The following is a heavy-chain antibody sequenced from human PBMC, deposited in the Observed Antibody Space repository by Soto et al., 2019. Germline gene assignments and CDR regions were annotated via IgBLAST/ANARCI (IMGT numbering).Heavy chain of an antibody. J-gene: IGHJ4*02. Sequence: GGSLRLSCAASGFTFSSYSMNWVRQAPGKGLEWVSYISSSSTIYYADSVKGRFTISRDNAKNSPYLQMNSLRDEDTAVYYCAGYSYALGYWGQGTLVTVSS. V-gene: IGHV3-48*02. D-gene: IGHD5-18*01. CDR2: ISSSSTI. CDR1: GFTFSSYS. CDR3: AGYSYALGY.